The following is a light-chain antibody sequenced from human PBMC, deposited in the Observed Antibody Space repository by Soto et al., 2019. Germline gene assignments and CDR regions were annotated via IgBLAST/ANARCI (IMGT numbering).Light chain of an antibody. J-gene: IGKJ1*01. CDR2: KAS. Sequence: DIQMTQSPSTLSASVGDSFTLTCRASQTINNWLAWYQQKPGKAPKLLIYKASSLESGVPSRFSGSGSGTEFTLTISSLQPDDFATYYCQQYNNYLRTFGQGTKVDIK. V-gene: IGKV1-5*03. CDR3: QQYNNYLRT. CDR1: QTINNW.